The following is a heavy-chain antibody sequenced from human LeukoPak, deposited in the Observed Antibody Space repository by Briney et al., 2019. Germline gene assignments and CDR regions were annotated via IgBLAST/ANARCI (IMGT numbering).Heavy chain of an antibody. CDR2: ISSSGSTI. Sequence: PGGTLRLSCAASGFTFSSYEMNWVRQAPGKGLEWVSYISSSGSTIYYADSVKGRFTISRDNAKNSLYLQMNSLRAEDTAVYYCARAPYSSSWTFDYWGQGTLVTVSS. J-gene: IGHJ4*02. V-gene: IGHV3-48*03. CDR1: GFTFSSYE. CDR3: ARAPYSSSWTFDY. D-gene: IGHD6-13*01.